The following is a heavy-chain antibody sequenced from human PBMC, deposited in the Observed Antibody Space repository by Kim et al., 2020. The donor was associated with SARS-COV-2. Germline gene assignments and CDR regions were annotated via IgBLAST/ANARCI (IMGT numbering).Heavy chain of an antibody. V-gene: IGHV1-18*01. CDR1: GYTFTSYG. CDR2: ISAYNGNT. Sequence: ASVKVSCKASGYTFTSYGISWVRQAPGQGLEWMGWISAYNGNTNYAQKLQGRVTMTTDTSTSTAYMELRSLRSDDTAVYYCARAWGISSSWYEYYFDYWGQGTLVTVSS. J-gene: IGHJ4*02. D-gene: IGHD6-13*01. CDR3: ARAWGISSSWYEYYFDY.